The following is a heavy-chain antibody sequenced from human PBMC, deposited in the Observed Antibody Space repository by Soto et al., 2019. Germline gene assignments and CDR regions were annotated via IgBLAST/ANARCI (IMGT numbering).Heavy chain of an antibody. J-gene: IGHJ4*02. D-gene: IGHD2-15*01. V-gene: IGHV3-23*01. CDR2: ISGSGAST. CDR1: GFTFSSYA. CDR3: AKDDSSGGSCYHFDY. Sequence: PGGSLRLSCAASGFTFSSYAMSWVRQAPGKGLEWVSAISGSGASTYYADSVKGRFTISRDNSKSTLYLQMSSLRADDTAVYYCAKDDSSGGSCYHFDYWGQGTLVTVSS.